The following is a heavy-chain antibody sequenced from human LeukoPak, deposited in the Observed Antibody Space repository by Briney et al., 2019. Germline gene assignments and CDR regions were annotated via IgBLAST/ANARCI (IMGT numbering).Heavy chain of an antibody. J-gene: IGHJ4*02. D-gene: IGHD1-26*01. Sequence: ASVKVSCKASGYTFTGYYMHWVRQAPGQGLEWMGWISAYTGHTNYAQKFQGRVTMTANTSTNTASMELRSLRSDDTAVYYCARGIVGAISVDYWGQGTLVTVSS. CDR1: GYTFTGYY. CDR3: ARGIVGAISVDY. CDR2: ISAYTGHT. V-gene: IGHV1-18*04.